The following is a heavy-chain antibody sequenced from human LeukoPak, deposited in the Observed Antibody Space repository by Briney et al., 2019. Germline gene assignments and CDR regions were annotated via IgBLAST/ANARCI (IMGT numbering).Heavy chain of an antibody. CDR1: GYTFTSYG. J-gene: IGHJ6*03. CDR3: ARSEKTYCGGVCDNYHMDV. D-gene: IGHD2-21*02. Sequence: ASVKVSCKASGYTFTSYGISWVRQAPGQGLEWMGWISGYNGNTIYAQKFQDRATMTTDTSTSTALMELRSLRSDDTAVYYCARSEKTYCGGVCDNYHMDVWGNGTTVTVSS. V-gene: IGHV1-18*01. CDR2: ISGYNGNT.